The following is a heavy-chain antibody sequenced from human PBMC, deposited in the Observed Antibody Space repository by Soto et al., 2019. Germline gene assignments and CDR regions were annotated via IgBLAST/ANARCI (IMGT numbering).Heavy chain of an antibody. CDR2: IREDGSEK. J-gene: IGHJ4*02. CDR3: ARGGRYSGYDRIDY. V-gene: IGHV3-7*01. CDR1: GFTFSSYW. Sequence: GVSLRLSCAASGFTFSSYWMSWVRQAPGKGLEWVANIREDGSEKYYVDSVKGRFTISRDNAKNSLYLQMNSLRAEDTAVYYCARGGRYSGYDRIDYWGQGTLVTVSS. D-gene: IGHD5-12*01.